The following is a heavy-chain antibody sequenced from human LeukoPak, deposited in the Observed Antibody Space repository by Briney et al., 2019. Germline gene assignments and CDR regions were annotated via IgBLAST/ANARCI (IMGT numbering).Heavy chain of an antibody. CDR1: TFTFSGSA. D-gene: IGHD4-17*01. CDR2: IRSKANSYAT. V-gene: IGHV3-73*01. Sequence: GGSLRLSCAASTFTFSGSAIHWVRQASGKGLEWVGRIRSKANSYATAYAASVKGRFTISRDDSKNTAYLQMNSLKTGDTAVYFCSSGLSVLRSNNTPVDYWGQGTLVTVSS. CDR3: SSGLSVLRSNNTPVDY. J-gene: IGHJ4*02.